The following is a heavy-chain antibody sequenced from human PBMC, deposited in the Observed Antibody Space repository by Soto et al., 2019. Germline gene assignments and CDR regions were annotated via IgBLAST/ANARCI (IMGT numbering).Heavy chain of an antibody. D-gene: IGHD2-21*01. CDR2: IYYSGSI. V-gene: IGHV4-31*03. Sequence: SETLSLTCTVSGGSIISGDYYWSWIRQHPGKGLEYIGYIYYSGSIYYNPSLKSRLTLSVDTSKNQFSLKLSSVTAAGTAVYYCAREVNSVGFDPWGQGTQVTVSS. CDR3: AREVNSVGFDP. J-gene: IGHJ5*02. CDR1: GGSIISGDYY.